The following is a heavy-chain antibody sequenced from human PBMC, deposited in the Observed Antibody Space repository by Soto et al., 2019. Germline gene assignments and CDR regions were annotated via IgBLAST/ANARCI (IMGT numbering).Heavy chain of an antibody. Sequence: GEAWKICWKGSGGSFTSYWNGGVRQMPGKGLEWMGIIYPGDSDTRYSPSFQGQVTISADKSISTAYLQWSSLKASDTAMYYCARSGDYGSYYYYGMDVSGQVTRVTGSS. V-gene: IGHV5-51*01. CDR3: ARSGDYGSYYYYGMDV. D-gene: IGHD3-16*01. CDR1: GGSFTSYW. CDR2: IYPGDSDT. J-gene: IGHJ6*02.